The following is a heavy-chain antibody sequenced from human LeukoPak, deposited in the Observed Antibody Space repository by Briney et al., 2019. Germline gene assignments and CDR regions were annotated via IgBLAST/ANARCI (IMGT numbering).Heavy chain of an antibody. CDR3: ARLQDWDSSGYWDYFDY. CDR2: IYYSGST. D-gene: IGHD3-22*01. Sequence: PSETLSLTCTVSGGSISSSSYYWGWIRQPPGQGLEWIGSIYYSGSTYYNPSLKSRVTISVDTSKNQFSLKLSSVTAADTAVYYCARLQDWDSSGYWDYFDYWGQGTLVTVSS. J-gene: IGHJ4*02. CDR1: GGSISSSSYY. V-gene: IGHV4-39*01.